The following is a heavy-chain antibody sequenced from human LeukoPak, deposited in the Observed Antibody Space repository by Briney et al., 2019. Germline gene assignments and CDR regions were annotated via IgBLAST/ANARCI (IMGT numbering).Heavy chain of an antibody. V-gene: IGHV1-69*04. J-gene: IGHJ3*02. CDR3: AGPGSYTTDAFDI. D-gene: IGHD3-10*01. CDR1: GGTFSSYA. CDR2: IIPILGIA. Sequence: ASVKVSCKASGGTFSSYAISWVRQAPGQGLERMGRIIPILGIANYAQKFQGRVTITADKSTSTAYMELSSLRSEDTAVYYCAGPGSYTTDAFDIWGQGTMVTVSS.